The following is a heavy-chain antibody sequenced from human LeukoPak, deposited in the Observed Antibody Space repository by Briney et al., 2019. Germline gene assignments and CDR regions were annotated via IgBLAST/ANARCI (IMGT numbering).Heavy chain of an antibody. CDR3: ARADYSNYGVLDY. CDR1: GYTFTGYY. D-gene: IGHD4-11*01. CDR2: INPNSGGT. Sequence: ASVKVSCKASGYTFTGYYMHWVRQAPGQGLEWMGWINPNSGGTNYAQKFQGRVTMTRDTSISTAYMELSRLRSDDTAVYYCARADYSNYGVLDYWGQGTLVTVPS. J-gene: IGHJ4*02. V-gene: IGHV1-2*02.